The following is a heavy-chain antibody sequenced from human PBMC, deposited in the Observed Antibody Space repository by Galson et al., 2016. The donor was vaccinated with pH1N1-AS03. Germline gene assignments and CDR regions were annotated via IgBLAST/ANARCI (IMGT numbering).Heavy chain of an antibody. J-gene: IGHJ4*02. CDR3: AREINYGRGWYSVDY. V-gene: IGHV3-23*01. Sequence: SLRLSCAASGFIFSNYAMTWVRQAPGKGLEWVSATSPTGPHYAVSVKGRFTISRDNSKNTVYLQMNSLRVEDTAFYFCAREINYGRGWYSVDYWGQGTLVTVSS. CDR1: GFIFSNYA. D-gene: IGHD6-19*01. CDR2: TSPTGP.